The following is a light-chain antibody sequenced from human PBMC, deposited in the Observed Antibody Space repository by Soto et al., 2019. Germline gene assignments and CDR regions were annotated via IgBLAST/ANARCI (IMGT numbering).Light chain of an antibody. CDR2: KAS. CDR3: QQHRSYPVT. CDR1: QSVSSW. J-gene: IGKJ5*01. V-gene: IGKV1-5*03. Sequence: IQMTQYPSTLSASVGDRVIITCRASQSVSSWLAWYQHKPGKAPQLLIYKASRLDSGVPSRFSGRGSGTEFTLTISSLQPDDFATYYCQQHRSYPVTFGQGTRLEIK.